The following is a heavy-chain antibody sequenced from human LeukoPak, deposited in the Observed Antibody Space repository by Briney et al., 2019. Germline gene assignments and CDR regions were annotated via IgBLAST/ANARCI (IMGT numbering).Heavy chain of an antibody. J-gene: IGHJ5*02. D-gene: IGHD6-13*01. Sequence: GGSLRLSCAASGFTFSSYWMSWVRQAPGKGLEWVANIKQDGSEKYYVDSVKGRFTISRDNAKNSLYLQMNSLRAEDTAVYYCARVRIAAVNWFDPWGQGTLVTVSS. V-gene: IGHV3-7*01. CDR1: GFTFSSYW. CDR2: IKQDGSEK. CDR3: ARVRIAAVNWFDP.